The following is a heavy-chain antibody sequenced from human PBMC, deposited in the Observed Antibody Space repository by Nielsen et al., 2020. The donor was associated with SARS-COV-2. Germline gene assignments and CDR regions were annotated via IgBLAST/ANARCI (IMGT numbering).Heavy chain of an antibody. Sequence: ASVKVSCKASGYTFTSYGISWVRQAPGQGLEWMGWISAYNGNTNYAQKFQGRVTMTRDTSISTAYMELSRLRSDDTAVYYCAKPTAGYNSPLAYWGQGTLVTVSS. J-gene: IGHJ4*02. CDR3: AKPTAGYNSPLAY. CDR1: GYTFTSYG. D-gene: IGHD5-24*01. V-gene: IGHV1-18*01. CDR2: ISAYNGNT.